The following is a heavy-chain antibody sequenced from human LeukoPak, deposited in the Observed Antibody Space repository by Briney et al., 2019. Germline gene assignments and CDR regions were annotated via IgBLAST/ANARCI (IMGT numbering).Heavy chain of an antibody. V-gene: IGHV4-38-2*02. CDR2: IFHSGTT. J-gene: IGHJ6*03. D-gene: IGHD1-1*01. CDR1: GYSISSAYY. CDR3: ASGTWKDYYYYYMDI. Sequence: SETLSLTCIVSGYSISSAYYWGWIRQPPGKGLEWIGSIFHSGTTYYTPSLRGRVTISLDTSKNQFSLKLSSVTAADTAVYYCASGTWKDYYYYYMDIWGKGTTVTVSS.